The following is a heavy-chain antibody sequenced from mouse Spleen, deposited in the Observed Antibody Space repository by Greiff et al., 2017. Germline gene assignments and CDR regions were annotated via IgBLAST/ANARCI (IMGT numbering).Heavy chain of an antibody. CDR2: ISSGSSTI. CDR3: ARDGNPFAY. J-gene: IGHJ3*01. V-gene: IGHV5-17*01. Sequence: EVQVVESGGGLVKPGGSLKLSCAASGFTFSDYGMHWVRQAPEKGLEWVAYISSGSSTIYYADTVKGRFTISRDNAKNTLFLQMTSLRSEDTAMYYCARDGNPFAYWGQGTLVTVSA. D-gene: IGHD2-1*01. CDR1: GFTFSDYG.